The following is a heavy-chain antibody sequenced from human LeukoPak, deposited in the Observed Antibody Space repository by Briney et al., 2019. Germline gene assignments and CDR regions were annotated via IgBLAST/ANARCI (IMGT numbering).Heavy chain of an antibody. J-gene: IGHJ4*02. V-gene: IGHV1-46*01. CDR2: SNPSGGST. Sequence: ASVKVSCKASGYTFTSYYIHWVRQAPGQGLEWMGMSNPSGGSTKNAQRFQGRVTMTSDTSTSTVYLELSSLRSEDTAVYYCTREAGYGDFDHWGQGTLVTVSS. CDR3: TREAGYGDFDH. D-gene: IGHD4-17*01. CDR1: GYTFTSYY.